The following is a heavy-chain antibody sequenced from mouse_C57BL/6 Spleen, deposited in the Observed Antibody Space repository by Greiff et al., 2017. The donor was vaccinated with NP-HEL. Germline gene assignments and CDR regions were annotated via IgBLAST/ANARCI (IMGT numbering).Heavy chain of an antibody. J-gene: IGHJ2*01. D-gene: IGHD3-2*02. Sequence: VQLQQSGAELVRPGSSVKLSCKASGYTFTSYWMHWVKPRPIQGLDWIGNIDPSDSETHYNQKFKDKARLTVDKSSSTAYMQLSSLTSEDSAVYYCARGGGSGRYYLDYWGQGATLTVAS. CDR3: ARGGGSGRYYLDY. V-gene: IGHV1-52*01. CDR1: GYTFTSYW. CDR2: IDPSDSET.